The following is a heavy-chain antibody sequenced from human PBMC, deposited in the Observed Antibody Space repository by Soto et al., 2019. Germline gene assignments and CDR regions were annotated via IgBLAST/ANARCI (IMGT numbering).Heavy chain of an antibody. CDR2: INPSGGST. Sequence: GASMNVSCKTSGYTFTSYYMHWVRQAPGQGLEWMGIINPSGGSTSYAQKFQGRVTMTRDTSTSTVYMELSSLRSEDTAVYYCARVGPGVWFDPWGEGILVTVSS. J-gene: IGHJ5*02. CDR1: GYTFTSYY. D-gene: IGHD3-10*01. CDR3: ARVGPGVWFDP. V-gene: IGHV1-46*03.